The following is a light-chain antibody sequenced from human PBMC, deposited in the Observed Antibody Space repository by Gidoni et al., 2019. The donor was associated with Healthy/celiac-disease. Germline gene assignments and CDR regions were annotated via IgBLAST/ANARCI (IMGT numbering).Light chain of an antibody. CDR2: KAS. CDR3: QQYNSYQRT. CDR1: QSISSW. Sequence: DIQMTQSPSTLSASVGDRVTITCRASQSISSWLAWYQQKPGKAPKLLIYKASSLESGVPSRFRGSGSGTEFTLTISSLQPDDFATYYCQQYNSYQRTFGQGTKVEIK. V-gene: IGKV1-5*03. J-gene: IGKJ1*01.